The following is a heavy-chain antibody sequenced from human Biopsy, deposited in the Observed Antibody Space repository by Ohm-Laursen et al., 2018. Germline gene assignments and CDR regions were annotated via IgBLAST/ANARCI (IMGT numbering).Heavy chain of an antibody. CDR2: ISLSGST. CDR3: ARGVGDASPYN. J-gene: IGHJ4*02. D-gene: IGHD2-15*01. Sequence: LRLSCTASGFTFSSYGMHWIRQPPGKGLEWIGEISLSGSTNYNPSLESRVTISVDTSKKHFSLNLTSVTAADTAMYYCARGVGDASPYNWGQGTQVTVSS. V-gene: IGHV4-34*01. CDR1: GFTFSSYG.